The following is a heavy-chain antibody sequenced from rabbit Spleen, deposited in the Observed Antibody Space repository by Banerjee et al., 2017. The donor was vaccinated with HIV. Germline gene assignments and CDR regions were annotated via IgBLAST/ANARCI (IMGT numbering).Heavy chain of an antibody. V-gene: IGHV1S40*01. CDR2: ILGGSSGAT. J-gene: IGHJ4*01. CDR1: GIDFSSYYLDS. CDR3: ARDLAGAIGWNFYL. Sequence: QSLEESGGDLVKPEGSLTLTCTVSGIDFSSYYLDSMCWVRQAPGKGLEWIACILGGSSGATYYANWAKGRFTISTTSSTTVTLQMTSLTAADTATYFCARDLAGAIGWNFYLWGPGTLVTVS. D-gene: IGHD4-1*01.